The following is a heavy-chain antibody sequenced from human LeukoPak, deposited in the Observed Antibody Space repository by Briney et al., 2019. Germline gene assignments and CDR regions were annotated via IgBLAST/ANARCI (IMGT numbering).Heavy chain of an antibody. CDR2: IKPDGTEK. CDR3: AGSFSAGDF. CDR1: GFTFSDYW. V-gene: IGHV3-7*01. J-gene: IGHJ4*02. Sequence: GGSLRLSCAAFGFTFSDYWMSWVRQAPGKGLEWVANIKPDGTEKYYVDSVKGRFTMSRDNAKNSLYLQMNSLRVEDTAVYYCAGSFSAGDFWGQGTLVTVSS. D-gene: IGHD6-13*01.